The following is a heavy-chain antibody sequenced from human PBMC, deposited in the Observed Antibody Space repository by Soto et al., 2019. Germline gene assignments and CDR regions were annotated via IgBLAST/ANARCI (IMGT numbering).Heavy chain of an antibody. CDR3: AREEGCSSTSCYDYYGMDV. CDR1: GDSVSSNSAA. J-gene: IGHJ6*02. D-gene: IGHD2-2*01. CDR2: TYYRSKWYN. V-gene: IGHV6-1*01. Sequence: QTLSLTCAISGDSVSSNSAAWNWIRQSPSRGLEWLGRTYYRSKWYNDYAVSVKSRITINPDTSKNQFSLQLNSVTPEDTAVYYCAREEGCSSTSCYDYYGMDVWGQGTTVTVSS.